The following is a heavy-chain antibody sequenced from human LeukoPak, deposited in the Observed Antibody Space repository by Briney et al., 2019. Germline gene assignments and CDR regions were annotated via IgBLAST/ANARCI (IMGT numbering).Heavy chain of an antibody. D-gene: IGHD3-10*01. Sequence: ASVKVSCKASGYTFTSYYMHWVRQAPGRGLEWMGIINPSGGSTSYAQKFQGRVTMTRDTSTSTVYMELSSLRSEDTAVYYCARENGSGSYSSGAFDIWGQGTMVTVSS. J-gene: IGHJ3*02. V-gene: IGHV1-46*01. CDR1: GYTFTSYY. CDR3: ARENGSGSYSSGAFDI. CDR2: INPSGGST.